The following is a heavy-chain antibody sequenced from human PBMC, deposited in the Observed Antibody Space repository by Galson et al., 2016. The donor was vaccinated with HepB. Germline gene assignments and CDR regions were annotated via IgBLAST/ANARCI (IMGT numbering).Heavy chain of an antibody. CDR1: GGSISDYY. CDR2: IYTGGRT. J-gene: IGHJ5*02. Sequence: ETLSLTCIVSGGSISDYYWSWIRQPAGKGLEWIGRIYTGGRTNYNPSLKSRVTMSVDTSKNQFSLKVTSVTAADTAVYYRARDRGDKTDRFWSGFYGWFAPWGQGTLVTVSS. V-gene: IGHV4-4*07. D-gene: IGHD3-3*01. CDR3: ARDRGDKTDRFWSGFYGWFAP.